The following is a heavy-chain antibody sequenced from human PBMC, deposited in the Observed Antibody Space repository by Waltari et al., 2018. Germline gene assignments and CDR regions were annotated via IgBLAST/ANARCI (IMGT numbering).Heavy chain of an antibody. CDR3: ARAKAATGGYYFDY. J-gene: IGHJ4*02. D-gene: IGHD6-13*01. Sequence: QSGAEVKKPGASVKVSCKTSGYTFTTYYMYWVRQAPGQGLEWMGIINPSGGSTNYAQKFQGRVTMTRDTSTSTVYMELNSLRSEDTAVYYCARAKAATGGYYFDYWGQGTLVAVSS. V-gene: IGHV1-46*01. CDR1: GYTFTTYY. CDR2: INPSGGST.